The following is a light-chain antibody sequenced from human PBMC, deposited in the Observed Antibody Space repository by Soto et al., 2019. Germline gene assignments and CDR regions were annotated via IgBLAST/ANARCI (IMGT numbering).Light chain of an antibody. CDR2: DVD. J-gene: IGLJ1*01. Sequence: QSALTQPPSASGSPGQSVTISCTGTSSDVGAYNCVSWYQQYPGKAPKLMIYDVDKRPSGVPYRFSGSKSGNTASLTVSGRQPEEEAAYYCSSYAGSDTFRIFGTGTKLTVL. V-gene: IGLV2-8*01. CDR3: SSYAGSDTFRI. CDR1: SSDVGAYNC.